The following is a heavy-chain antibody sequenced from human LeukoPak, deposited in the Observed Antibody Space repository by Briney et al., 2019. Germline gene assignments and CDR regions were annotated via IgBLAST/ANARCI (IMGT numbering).Heavy chain of an antibody. D-gene: IGHD2-2*01. CDR2: VDYSGST. CDR3: ARHQRDTYCTTSSCRYFSF. CDR1: GGSISSSSYY. V-gene: IGHV4-61*05. J-gene: IGHJ4*02. Sequence: SSETLSLTCTVSGGSISSSSYYWSWIRQPPGKGLEWIGFVDYSGSTNYNPSLKSRVAISVDTSKNQFSLKLRSVTAADTARYFCARHQRDTYCTTSSCRYFSFWGQGTLVTVSS.